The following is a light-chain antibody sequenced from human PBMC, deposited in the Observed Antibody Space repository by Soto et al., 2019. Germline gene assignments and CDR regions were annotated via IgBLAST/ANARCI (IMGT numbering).Light chain of an antibody. J-gene: IGLJ3*02. V-gene: IGLV2-8*01. CDR3: SSYAGGIKWV. CDR1: SNDVVGYNF. CDR2: EVS. Sequence: QSALTQPPSASGSPGQSVTISCTVTSNDVVGYNFVSWYQQHPGKAPKFMIYEVSKRPSGVPDRFSGSNSGNTASLTVSGLQAEDEADYYCSSYAGGIKWVFGGGTKLTVL.